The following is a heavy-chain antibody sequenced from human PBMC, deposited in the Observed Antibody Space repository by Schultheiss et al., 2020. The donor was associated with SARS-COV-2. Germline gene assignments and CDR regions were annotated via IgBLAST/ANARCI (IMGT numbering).Heavy chain of an antibody. CDR2: INSDGSST. D-gene: IGHD5-12*01. CDR3: ARRVATGWHFDL. V-gene: IGHV3-74*01. Sequence: GESLKISCAASGFTFSSYWMHWVRQAPGKGLVWVSRINSDGSSTSYADSVKGRFTISRDNAKNTLYLQMNSLRAEDTAVYYCARRVATGWHFDLWGRGTLVTVSS. J-gene: IGHJ2*01. CDR1: GFTFSSYW.